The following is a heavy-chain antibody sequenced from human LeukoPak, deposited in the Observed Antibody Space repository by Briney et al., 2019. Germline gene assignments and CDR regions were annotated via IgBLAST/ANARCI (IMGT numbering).Heavy chain of an antibody. Sequence: PGGSLRLSCAASGFTFSSYDMNWVRQAPGKGLEWVSSISSSSSYIYYADSVKGRFTISRDNAKNSLYLQMNSLRAEDTAVYYCAKVGWTNWFDPWGQGTLVTVSS. J-gene: IGHJ5*02. CDR2: ISSSSSYI. V-gene: IGHV3-21*01. D-gene: IGHD6-19*01. CDR3: AKVGWTNWFDP. CDR1: GFTFSSYD.